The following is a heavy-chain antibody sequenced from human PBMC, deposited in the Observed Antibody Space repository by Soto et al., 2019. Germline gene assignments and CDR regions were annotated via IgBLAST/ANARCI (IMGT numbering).Heavy chain of an antibody. Sequence: SETLSLTCTVSGGSISSYYWSWIRQPPGKGLEWIGYIYYSGSTNYNPSPKSRVTISVDKSKNQFSLKLSSVTAADTAVYYCARHISGSSGYTYYYYGMDVWGQGTTVTVSS. CDR2: IYYSGST. D-gene: IGHD3-22*01. CDR1: GGSISSYY. CDR3: ARHISGSSGYTYYYYGMDV. J-gene: IGHJ6*02. V-gene: IGHV4-59*08.